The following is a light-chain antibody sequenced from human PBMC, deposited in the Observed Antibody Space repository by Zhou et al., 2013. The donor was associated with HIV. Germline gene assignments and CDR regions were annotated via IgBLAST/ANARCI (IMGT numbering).Light chain of an antibody. CDR1: SSDVGGYNY. Sequence: QSALTQPPSASGSPGQSVTISCTGTSSDVGGYNYVSWYQQHPGKAPKFMIYEVSKRPSGVPDRFSGSKSGNTASLTVSGLQAEDESDYYCGSYAGSSIWIFGGGTKLTVL. CDR2: EVS. V-gene: IGLV2-8*01. J-gene: IGLJ2*01. CDR3: GSYAGSSIWI.